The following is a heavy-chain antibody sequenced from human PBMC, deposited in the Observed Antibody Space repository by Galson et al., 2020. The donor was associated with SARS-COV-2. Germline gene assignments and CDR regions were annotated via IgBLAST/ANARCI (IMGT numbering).Heavy chain of an antibody. CDR3: AAGASGWWFDP. Sequence: GESLKISCAASGLNFSDFWMTWVRQSQGKGLEWVANIQQDGSKKYYVDSVRGRFTVSRENAKNSLYLQMNSLTVDDTAVYYCAAGASGWWFDPWGRGAVVTVSS. J-gene: IGHJ5*02. D-gene: IGHD6-19*01. V-gene: IGHV3-7*01. CDR1: GLNFSDFW. CDR2: IQQDGSKK.